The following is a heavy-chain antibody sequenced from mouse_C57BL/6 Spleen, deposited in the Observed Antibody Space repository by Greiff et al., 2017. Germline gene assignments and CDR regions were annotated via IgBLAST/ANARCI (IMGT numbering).Heavy chain of an antibody. CDR1: GYTFTSYG. V-gene: IGHV1-81*01. CDR2: IYPRSGNT. D-gene: IGHD3-3*01. J-gene: IGHJ4*01. CDR3: AREEGFGNYAMDY. Sequence: VQLQQSGAELARPGASVKLSCKASGYTFTSYGISWVKQRTGQGLEWIGEIYPRSGNTYYNEKFKGKATLTADKSSSTAYMELRSLTSDDSAVYFCAREEGFGNYAMDYWGQGTSVTVSS.